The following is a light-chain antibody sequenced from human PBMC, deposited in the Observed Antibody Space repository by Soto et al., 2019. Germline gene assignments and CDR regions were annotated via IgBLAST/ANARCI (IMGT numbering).Light chain of an antibody. CDR3: QQRSNGLT. CDR2: ETS. CDR1: QSISSS. J-gene: IGKJ4*01. V-gene: IGKV3-11*01. Sequence: EIVLTQSPATLSLSPGERATLSCRASQSISSSLAWFQQKPGQAPRLLIYETSNRATGIPARFSGSGSGTDFTLTISSLEAEDFAVYYCQQRSNGLTFGGGTKVEVK.